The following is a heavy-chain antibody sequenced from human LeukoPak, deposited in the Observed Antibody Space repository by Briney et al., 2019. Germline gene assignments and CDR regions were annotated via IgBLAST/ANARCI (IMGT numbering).Heavy chain of an antibody. CDR3: AGGVTMIVVVPPDY. Sequence: ASVKVSCKASGYTFTSYYMHWVRQAPGQGLEWMGWINPNSGGTNYAQKFQGRVTMTRDTSISTAYMELSRLRSDDTAVYYCAGGVTMIVVVPPDYWGQGTLVTVSS. J-gene: IGHJ4*02. D-gene: IGHD3-22*01. CDR1: GYTFTSYY. V-gene: IGHV1-2*02. CDR2: INPNSGGT.